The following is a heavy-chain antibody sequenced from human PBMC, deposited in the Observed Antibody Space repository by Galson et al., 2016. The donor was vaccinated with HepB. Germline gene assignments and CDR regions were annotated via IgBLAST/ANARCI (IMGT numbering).Heavy chain of an antibody. CDR2: INAGTGNT. CDR1: GYTFISYV. J-gene: IGHJ4*02. Sequence: SVKVSCKASGYTFISYVIHWVRQAPGQRLEWMGWINAGTGNTKYSQKFQDRVTITRDTSASTAYMELSSLTSEDTAMYYCARASIEVVVGATLDYWGQGSLVTVSS. V-gene: IGHV1-3*01. CDR3: ARASIEVVVGATLDY. D-gene: IGHD2-15*01.